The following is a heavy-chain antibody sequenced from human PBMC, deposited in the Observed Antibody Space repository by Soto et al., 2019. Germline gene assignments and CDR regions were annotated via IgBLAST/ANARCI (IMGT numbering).Heavy chain of an antibody. CDR1: GFTFSSYS. V-gene: IGHV3-48*02. D-gene: IGHD6-13*01. J-gene: IGHJ6*02. CDR2: ISSSSSTI. Sequence: EVQLVESGGGLVQPGGSLRLSCAASGFTFSSYSMNWVRQAPGKGLEWVSYISSSSSTIYYADSVKGRFTISRDNDKNSLYLQMNSLRDEDTAVYYCARDPGVYPTVDYYYGMDVWGQGTTVTVSS. CDR3: ARDPGVYPTVDYYYGMDV.